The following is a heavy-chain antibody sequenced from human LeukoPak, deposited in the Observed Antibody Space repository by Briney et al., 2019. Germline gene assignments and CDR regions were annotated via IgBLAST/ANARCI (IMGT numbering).Heavy chain of an antibody. CDR1: GFTFSGSA. D-gene: IGHD3-16*01. V-gene: IGHV3-73*01. J-gene: IGHJ4*02. Sequence: GSLTLSCAASGFTFSGSAMHWVRQASGKGLEWVGRIRSKANSYATAYAASVKGRFTISRDDSKNTAYLQMNSLKTEDTAVYYCTRQDGVFQFDYWGQGTLVTVSS. CDR3: TRQDGVFQFDY. CDR2: IRSKANSYAT.